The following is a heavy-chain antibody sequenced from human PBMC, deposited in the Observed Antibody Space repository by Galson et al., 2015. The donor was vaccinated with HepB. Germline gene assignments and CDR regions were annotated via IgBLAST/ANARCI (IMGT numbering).Heavy chain of an antibody. CDR2: MNPNSGNA. Sequence: SVKVSCKASGNTFTSNDINWVRQATGQGLEWMGWMNPNSGNAGYAQKFQGRVTMTRNTSIRTAYMELSSLRSEDTAMYYCAKGTAPDAFDIWGQGTMVTVSS. J-gene: IGHJ3*02. CDR1: GNTFTSND. D-gene: IGHD1-7*01. V-gene: IGHV1-8*01. CDR3: AKGTAPDAFDI.